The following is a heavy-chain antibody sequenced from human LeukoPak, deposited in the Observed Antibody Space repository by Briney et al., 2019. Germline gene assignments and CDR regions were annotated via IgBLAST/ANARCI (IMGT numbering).Heavy chain of an antibody. D-gene: IGHD4-11*01. CDR2: IYTSGST. CDR1: GGAISSYY. CDR3: ARAGKKDYSNYGNYYYYMDV. J-gene: IGHJ6*03. Sequence: SETLSLTCTVSGGAISSYYWSWIRQPAGKGLEWIGRIYTSGSTNYNPSLKSRVTMSVDTSKNQFSLKLSSVTAADTAVYYCARAGKKDYSNYGNYYYYMDVWGKGTTVTVSS. V-gene: IGHV4-4*07.